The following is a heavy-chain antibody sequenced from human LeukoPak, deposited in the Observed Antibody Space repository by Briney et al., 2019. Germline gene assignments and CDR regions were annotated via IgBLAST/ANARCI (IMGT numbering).Heavy chain of an antibody. Sequence: SETLSLTCTVSAGSISSYYWSWIRQPPGKGLEWLGYIYYSGSTNYNPSLKSRVTISVDTSKNQFSLRLSSVTAADTAVYYCARVTGYMIEDYFDYWGQGTLVTVSS. CDR1: AGSISSYY. J-gene: IGHJ4*02. CDR2: IYYSGST. CDR3: ARVTGYMIEDYFDY. D-gene: IGHD3-22*01. V-gene: IGHV4-59*01.